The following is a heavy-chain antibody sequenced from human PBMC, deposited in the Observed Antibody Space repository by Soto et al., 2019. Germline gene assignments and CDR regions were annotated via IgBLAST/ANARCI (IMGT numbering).Heavy chain of an antibody. CDR1: GFTFGDYA. CDR3: TSLRYFDWLLSGRDY. CDR2: IRSKAYGGTT. D-gene: IGHD3-9*01. V-gene: IGHV3-49*03. J-gene: IGHJ4*02. Sequence: GGSLRLSCTASGFTFGDYAMSWFRQAPGKGLEWVGFIRSKAYGGTTEYAASVKGRFTISRDDSKSIAYLQMNSLKTEDTAVYYCTSLRYFDWLLSGRDYWGQGTLVTVS.